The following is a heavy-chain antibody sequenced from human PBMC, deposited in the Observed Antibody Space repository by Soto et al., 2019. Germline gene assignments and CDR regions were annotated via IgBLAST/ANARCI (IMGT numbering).Heavy chain of an antibody. CDR1: GFTFSSCW. V-gene: IGHV3-7*05. CDR3: ARAHPSDVVVAATPLSFHFDY. J-gene: IGHJ4*02. Sequence: GGSLRLSCAASGFTFSSCWMSLVRQAPGKGLEWVANIKRDGSEKYYVDSVKGRFTISRDNAKNSLYLQMNSLRAEDTAVYYCARAHPSDVVVAATPLSFHFDYWGQGTLVTVSS. CDR2: IKRDGSEK. D-gene: IGHD2-15*01.